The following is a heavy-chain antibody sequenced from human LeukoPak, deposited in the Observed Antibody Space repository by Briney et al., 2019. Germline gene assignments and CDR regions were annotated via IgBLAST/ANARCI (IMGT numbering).Heavy chain of an antibody. Sequence: ASVKVSCKASGYTFTGYYMHWVRQAPGQGLEWMGWINPNSGGTNYAQKFQGRVTMTRDTSISTAYMELSRLRSDDTAVCYCARVVRREYDFWSGYSDYYYGMDVWGQGTTVTVSS. CDR2: INPNSGGT. V-gene: IGHV1-2*02. J-gene: IGHJ6*02. CDR3: ARVVRREYDFWSGYSDYYYGMDV. CDR1: GYTFTGYY. D-gene: IGHD3-3*01.